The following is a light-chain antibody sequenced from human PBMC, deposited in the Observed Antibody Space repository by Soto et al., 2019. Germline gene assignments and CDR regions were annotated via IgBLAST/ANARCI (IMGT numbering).Light chain of an antibody. V-gene: IGKV3-20*01. CDR2: GAS. CDR1: QSVSSSY. Sequence: EIVLTQSPGTLSLSPGERATLSFRASQSVSSSYLAWYQQKPGQAPRLLIYGASSRATGIPDRFSGSGSGTDFTLTISSLEPEDFAVYYCQQYGSSSLTFGGGTKVEIK. J-gene: IGKJ4*01. CDR3: QQYGSSSLT.